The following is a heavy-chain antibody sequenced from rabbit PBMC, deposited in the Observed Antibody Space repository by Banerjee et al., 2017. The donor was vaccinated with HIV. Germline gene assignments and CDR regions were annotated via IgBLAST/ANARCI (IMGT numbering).Heavy chain of an antibody. J-gene: IGHJ4*01. D-gene: IGHD4-2*01. Sequence: QSLEESGGDLVKPGASLTLTCTASGFTLSSYWMCWVRQAPGKGLEWIGCINTGSGGTYYASWAKGRFTISKTSSTTVTLEMTSLTAADTATYFCGRGLTLADLWGPGTLVTVS. CDR3: GRGLTLADL. CDR1: GFTLSSYW. CDR2: INTGSGGT. V-gene: IGHV1S40*01.